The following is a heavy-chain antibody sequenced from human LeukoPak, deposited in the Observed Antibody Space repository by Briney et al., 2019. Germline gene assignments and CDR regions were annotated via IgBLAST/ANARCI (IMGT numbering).Heavy chain of an antibody. Sequence: SETLSLTCTVSGGSISGYYWSWIRQPPGKGLEWIGYIYYSGSTNYNPSLKSRVTISVDTSKNQFSLKLSSVTAADTAVYYCARDGGQWLVPDAFDIWGQGTMVTVSS. J-gene: IGHJ3*02. D-gene: IGHD6-19*01. CDR3: ARDGGQWLVPDAFDI. CDR1: GGSISGYY. CDR2: IYYSGST. V-gene: IGHV4-59*01.